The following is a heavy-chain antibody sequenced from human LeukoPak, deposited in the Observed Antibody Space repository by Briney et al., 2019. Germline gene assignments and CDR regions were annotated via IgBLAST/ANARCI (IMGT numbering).Heavy chain of an antibody. Sequence: HPGGSLRLSCAASGLIFRSYAMSWVRQAPGKGLEWVSAISGSGGSTYYADSVKGRFTISRDNSKNTLYLQMNSLRAEDTAVYYCAKESSYYDFWSGYYTRELDYWGQGTLVTVSS. CDR3: AKESSYYDFWSGYYTRELDY. D-gene: IGHD3-3*01. CDR2: ISGSGGST. CDR1: GLIFRSYA. J-gene: IGHJ4*02. V-gene: IGHV3-23*01.